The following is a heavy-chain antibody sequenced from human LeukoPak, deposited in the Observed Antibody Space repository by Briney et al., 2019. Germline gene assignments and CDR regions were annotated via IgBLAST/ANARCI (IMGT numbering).Heavy chain of an antibody. Sequence: GGSLRLSCAASGFTFSGSAMHWVRQASGKGLEWVGRIRSKTNNYATAYAASVKGRFTISRDDSKNTAYLQMNSLKTEDTAVYYCTRGSSGYWGQGTLVTVSS. CDR3: TRGSSGY. V-gene: IGHV3-73*01. D-gene: IGHD3-22*01. CDR2: IRSKTNNYAT. J-gene: IGHJ4*02. CDR1: GFTFSGSA.